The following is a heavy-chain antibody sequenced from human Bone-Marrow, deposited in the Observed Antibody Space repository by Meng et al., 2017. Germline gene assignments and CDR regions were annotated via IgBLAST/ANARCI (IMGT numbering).Heavy chain of an antibody. V-gene: IGHV4-34*01. CDR1: GGSFSGYY. J-gene: IGHJ4*02. CDR3: ARSLYSWDSSGSWFDY. D-gene: IGHD6-19*01. CDR2: INHSGST. Sequence: SETLSLTCAVYGGSFSGYYWSWIRQPPGKGLEWIGEINHSGSTNYNPSLKSRVTISVDTSKNQFSLKLSSVTAADTAVYYCARSLYSWDSSGSWFDYWGQGTLVTVSS.